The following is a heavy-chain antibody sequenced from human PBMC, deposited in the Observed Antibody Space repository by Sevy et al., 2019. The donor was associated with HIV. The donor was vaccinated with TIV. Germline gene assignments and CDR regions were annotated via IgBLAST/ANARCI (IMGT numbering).Heavy chain of an antibody. CDR2: IKEDGGDN. CDR1: GFTFSNYW. D-gene: IGHD2-15*01. V-gene: IGHV3-7*01. Sequence: GGSLRLSCEVSGFTFSNYWMTWVRQAPGKGLEWVANIKEDGGDNYYGASVKGRFSLSRDNAKNSLYLQMDSLRAEDTAVYYCVRDGLASATDFDYWGQGTLVTVSS. CDR3: VRDGLASATDFDY. J-gene: IGHJ4*02.